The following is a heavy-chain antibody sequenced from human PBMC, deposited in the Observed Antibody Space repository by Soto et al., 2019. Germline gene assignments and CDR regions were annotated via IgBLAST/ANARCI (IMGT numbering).Heavy chain of an antibody. CDR2: ISYDGSNK. J-gene: IGHJ4*02. CDR3: ARDSYYDILTGRFDY. D-gene: IGHD3-9*01. CDR1: GFTFSSYA. Sequence: QVQLVESGGGVVQPGRSLRLSCAASGFTFSSYAMHWVRQAPGKGLEWVAVISYDGSNKYYADSVKGRFTISRDNSKNTLYLQMHSLRAEDTAVYYCARDSYYDILTGRFDYWGQGTLVTVSS. V-gene: IGHV3-30-3*01.